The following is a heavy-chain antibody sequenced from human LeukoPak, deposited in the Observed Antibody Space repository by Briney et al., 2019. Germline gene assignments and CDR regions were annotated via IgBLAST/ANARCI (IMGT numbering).Heavy chain of an antibody. Sequence: GGSLRLSCAVSGFTFSSYWMSWVRQAPGKGLEWVANIKQNGGEKYYVDSVKGRFTISRDDAKNSLYLQMNSLKTEDTAVYYCTTDPSQNYYYDYWGQGTLVTVSS. CDR1: GFTFSSYW. CDR3: TTDPSQNYYYDY. V-gene: IGHV3-7*03. CDR2: IKQNGGEK. J-gene: IGHJ4*02.